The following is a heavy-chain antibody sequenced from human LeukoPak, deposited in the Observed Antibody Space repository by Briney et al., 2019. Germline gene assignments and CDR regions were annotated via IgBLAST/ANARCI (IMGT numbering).Heavy chain of an antibody. J-gene: IGHJ2*01. CDR2: IYYSGST. CDR1: GGSISSYY. CDR3: ARDRRDSWYPKIYWYFDL. D-gene: IGHD6-13*01. V-gene: IGHV4-59*01. Sequence: PSETLSLTCTVSGGSISSYYWSWIRQPPGKGLEWIGYIYYSGSTNYYPSLKSRVTISVDTSKNQFSLKLSSVTAADTAVYYSARDRRDSWYPKIYWYFDLWGRGTLVTVSS.